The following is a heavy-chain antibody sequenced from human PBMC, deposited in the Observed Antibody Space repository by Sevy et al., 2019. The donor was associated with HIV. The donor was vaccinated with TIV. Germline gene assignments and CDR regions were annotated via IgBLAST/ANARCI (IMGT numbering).Heavy chain of an antibody. V-gene: IGHV3-21*01. Sequence: GESLKISCAASGFTFSSYSMNWVRQAPGKGLEWVSSISSSSSYIYYADSVKGRFTISRDNAKNSLYLQMNSLRAEDTAVYYCARDLSYDFDILTGYRDAYYYYYGMDVWGQGTTVTVSS. J-gene: IGHJ6*02. D-gene: IGHD3-9*01. CDR2: ISSSSSYI. CDR3: ARDLSYDFDILTGYRDAYYYYYGMDV. CDR1: GFTFSSYS.